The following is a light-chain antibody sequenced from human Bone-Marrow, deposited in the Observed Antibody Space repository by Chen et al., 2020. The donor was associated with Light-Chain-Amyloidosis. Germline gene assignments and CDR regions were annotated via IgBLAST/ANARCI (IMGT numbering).Light chain of an antibody. Sequence: NFMLTQPHSVSESPGKTVIISCTRSSGSIATNYVQWYQQRPGSSPTTVIYEDDQRPSGVPDLFCCPYDRSSNSAWLTISEPKTEETADYYCQYYQGRSQGVFGGVTKLP. CDR3: QYYQGRSQGV. V-gene: IGLV6-57*01. J-gene: IGLJ3*02. CDR1: SGSIATNY. CDR2: EDD.